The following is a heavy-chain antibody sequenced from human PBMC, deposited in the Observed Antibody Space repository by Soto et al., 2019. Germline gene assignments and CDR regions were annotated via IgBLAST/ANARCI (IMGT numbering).Heavy chain of an antibody. D-gene: IGHD3-16*02. V-gene: IGHV4-39*01. CDR1: NGSISTTSNN. CDR2: IFYTGTT. CDR3: ASHGSF. Sequence: QMQLQESGPGLVKPSATLSLTCTVSNGSISTTSNNWGWIRQSPGKGLESIGTIFYTGTTSSNPALKSRVPITVDTSNNQFSLKLASVTAADTAVYYCASHGSFWGQGILVVVSS. J-gene: IGHJ4*02.